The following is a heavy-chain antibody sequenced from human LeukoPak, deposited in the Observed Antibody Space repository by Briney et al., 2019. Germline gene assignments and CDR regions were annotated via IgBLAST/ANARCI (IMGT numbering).Heavy chain of an antibody. Sequence: SETLSLTCAVYGGPFSGYYWSWIRQPPGKGLEWIGEISHSGSTNYSPSLKSRVTISADTSKNQISLKLTSVTAADTAVYYCARGRVYTSSSPLDYWGQGTLVTVSS. CDR3: ARGRVYTSSSPLDY. D-gene: IGHD6-6*01. J-gene: IGHJ4*02. V-gene: IGHV4-34*01. CDR2: ISHSGST. CDR1: GGPFSGYY.